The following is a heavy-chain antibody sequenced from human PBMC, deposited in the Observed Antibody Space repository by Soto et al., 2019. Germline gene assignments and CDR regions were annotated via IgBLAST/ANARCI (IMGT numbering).Heavy chain of an antibody. CDR3: ARDRGRDGYNSDYYYYGMDV. Sequence: SETLSLTCTVSGGSISSYYWSWIRQPPGKGLEWIGYIYYSGSTNYNPSLKSRVTISVDTSKNQFSLKLSSVTAADTAVYYCARDRGRDGYNSDYYYYGMDVWGQGTTVTVSS. CDR2: IYYSGST. J-gene: IGHJ6*02. D-gene: IGHD5-12*01. V-gene: IGHV4-59*01. CDR1: GGSISSYY.